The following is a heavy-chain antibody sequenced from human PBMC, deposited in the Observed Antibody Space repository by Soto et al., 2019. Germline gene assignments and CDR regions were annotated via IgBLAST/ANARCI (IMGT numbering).Heavy chain of an antibody. CDR2: IWYDGSNN. J-gene: IGHJ4*02. Sequence: QVQLVESGGGVVQPGRSLRLSCAASGFTFSSYGMHWVRQAPGKGLEWVAVIWYDGSNNYYADSVKGRFTISRDNSKNTLYLQMNSLRAEDTAVYYCAREGDIVVVPAALDYWGQGTLVTVSS. D-gene: IGHD2-2*01. CDR1: GFTFSSYG. V-gene: IGHV3-33*01. CDR3: AREGDIVVVPAALDY.